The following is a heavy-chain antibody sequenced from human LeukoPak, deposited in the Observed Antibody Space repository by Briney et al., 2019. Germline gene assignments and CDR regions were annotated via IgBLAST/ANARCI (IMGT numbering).Heavy chain of an antibody. D-gene: IGHD3-10*01. V-gene: IGHV3-11*01. Sequence: GGSLRLSCAASGFTFSDYYMSWIRQAPGKGLEWVSYIRSSGSTIYYADSVKGRFTISRDNAKNSLYLQMNSLRAEDTAVYYCARVTGYGSGSYYVGNWFDPWGQGTLVTVSS. CDR3: ARVTGYGSGSYYVGNWFDP. CDR2: IRSSGSTI. J-gene: IGHJ5*02. CDR1: GFTFSDYY.